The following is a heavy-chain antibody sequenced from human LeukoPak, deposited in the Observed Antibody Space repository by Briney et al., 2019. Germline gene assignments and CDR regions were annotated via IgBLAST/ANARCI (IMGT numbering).Heavy chain of an antibody. J-gene: IGHJ4*02. V-gene: IGHV3-23*01. Sequence: GGTLRLSCAASGFIFSRYGMSWVRQAPGKGLEWVSAISGSGGTTYYADSVKGRFTISRDNSKNTLYLQINSLRAEDTAVYYCAKDHLPGIVVADRDYWGQGTLVTVSS. CDR2: ISGSGGTT. CDR3: AKDHLPGIVVADRDY. D-gene: IGHD6-19*01. CDR1: GFIFSRYG.